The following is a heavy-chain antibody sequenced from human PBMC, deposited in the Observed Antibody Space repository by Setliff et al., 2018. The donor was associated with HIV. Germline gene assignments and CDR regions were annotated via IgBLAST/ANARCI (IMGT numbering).Heavy chain of an antibody. J-gene: IGHJ4*02. Sequence: ASVKVSCKASGYTFTTYTLIWVRQAPGQGLEWMGWVNTNTGDPNYVQGFRGRHVFSVDTSVNTAYLHISDLKTEDTAMYFCARMNRASLTFDYWGQGTLVTSPQ. CDR2: VNTNTGDP. CDR1: GYTFTTYT. CDR3: ARMNRASLTFDY. V-gene: IGHV7-4-1*02.